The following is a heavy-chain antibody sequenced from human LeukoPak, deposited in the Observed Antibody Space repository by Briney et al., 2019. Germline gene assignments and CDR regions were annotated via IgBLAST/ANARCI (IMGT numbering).Heavy chain of an antibody. J-gene: IGHJ4*02. CDR3: VRPGQSSWWVYFNY. CDR2: IRTSGST. CDR1: GGSSFFYY. D-gene: IGHD2-15*01. V-gene: IGHV4-4*09. Sequence: SETLSLTCTVSGGSSFFYYWTWIRQPPGKGLEWIGNIRTSGSTDYNPSLKSRVTMSIDTSKNQFSLRLSSVTAADTAVYYCVRPGQSSWWVYFNYWGQGTVVTVSS.